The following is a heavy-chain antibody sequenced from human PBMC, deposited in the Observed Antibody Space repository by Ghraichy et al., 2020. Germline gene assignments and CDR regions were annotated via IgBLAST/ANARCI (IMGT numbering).Heavy chain of an antibody. V-gene: IGHV4-39*01. CDR3: VRHLRAYCGDDCQSF. Sequence: SETLSLTCAVSGGSISGSNYYWAWMRQPPGKGLEWIGSMYYSGETGLNPSLKSRVTFSVDTSKNHFSLKLSSVTAADTAVYYCVRHLRAYCGDDCQSFWGQGTLVTVSS. CDR1: GGSISGSNYY. J-gene: IGHJ4*02. CDR2: MYYSGET. D-gene: IGHD2-21*02.